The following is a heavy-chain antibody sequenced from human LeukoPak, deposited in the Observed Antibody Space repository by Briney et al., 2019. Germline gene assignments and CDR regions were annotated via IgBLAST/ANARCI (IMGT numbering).Heavy chain of an antibody. J-gene: IGHJ5*02. CDR3: ARVLITPLWFGEP. V-gene: IGHV4-61*01. CDR1: GGSVSSGSYY. Sequence: PSETLSLTCTVSGGSVSSGSYYWSWIRQPPGKGREWIAHIYYSGSTNYNPSLKSRVTRSADTSKNQFSLKLSSVTAADTAVYYCARVLITPLWFGEPWGQGTLVTVSS. CDR2: IYYSGST. D-gene: IGHD3-10*01.